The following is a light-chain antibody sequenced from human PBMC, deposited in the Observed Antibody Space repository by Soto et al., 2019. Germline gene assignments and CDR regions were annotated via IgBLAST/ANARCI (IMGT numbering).Light chain of an antibody. Sequence: DIQMTQSPSSVSASVGDRVTITCRASQDIRNELAWYQHKPGRGPQRLIYVASTLQSGVPSRFSGSGSEEDFTLTIRSPQPEGFATYYFLQHNNYPPLTFGGGTKVAIK. V-gene: IGKV1-17*01. CDR3: LQHNNYPPLT. J-gene: IGKJ4*01. CDR2: VAS. CDR1: QDIRNE.